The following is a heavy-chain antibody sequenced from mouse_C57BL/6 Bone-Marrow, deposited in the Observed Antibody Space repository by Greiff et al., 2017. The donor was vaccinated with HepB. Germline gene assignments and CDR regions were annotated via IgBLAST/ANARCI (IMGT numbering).Heavy chain of an antibody. D-gene: IGHD1-1*01. J-gene: IGHJ4*01. CDR1: GYTFTSYW. Sequence: QVQLQQPGTELVKPGASVKLSCKASGYTFTSYWMHWVKQRPGQGLEWIGNINPSNGGTNYNEKFKSKATLTVDKSSSTAYMLLSRLTSEDSAVYYCASQGPYYYGSRAMDYWGQGTSVTVSS. CDR3: ASQGPYYYGSRAMDY. CDR2: INPSNGGT. V-gene: IGHV1-53*01.